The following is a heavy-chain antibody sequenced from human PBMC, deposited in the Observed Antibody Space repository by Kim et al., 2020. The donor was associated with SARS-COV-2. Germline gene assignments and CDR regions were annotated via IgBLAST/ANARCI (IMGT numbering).Heavy chain of an antibody. Sequence: DTVMGRFTISSDNSRNTLYLQMNSLRAEDTAVYYCARGGLFLWFGELLSYWGQGTLVTVSS. J-gene: IGHJ4*02. V-gene: IGHV3-30*01. CDR3: ARGGLFLWFGELLSY. D-gene: IGHD3-10*01.